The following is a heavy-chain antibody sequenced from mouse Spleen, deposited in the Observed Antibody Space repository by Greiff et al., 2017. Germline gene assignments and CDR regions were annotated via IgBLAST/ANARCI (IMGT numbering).Heavy chain of an antibody. CDR3: ARSSFQWTPYYYAMDY. CDR2: IYPGDGDT. V-gene: IGHV1-82*01. J-gene: IGHJ4*01. CDR1: GYAFSSSW. Sequence: VQLQQSGPELVKPGASVKISCKASGYAFSSSWMNWVKQRPGKGLEWIGRIYPGDGDTNYNGKFKGKATLTADKSSSTAYMQLSSLTSEDSAVYFCARSSFQWTPYYYAMDYWGQGTSVTVSS. D-gene: IGHD1-3*01.